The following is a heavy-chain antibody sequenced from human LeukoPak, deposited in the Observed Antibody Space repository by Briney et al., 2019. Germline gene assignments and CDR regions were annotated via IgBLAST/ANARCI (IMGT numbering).Heavy chain of an antibody. Sequence: SETLSLTCTVSGGSISSSSYYWGWIRQPPGKGLEWIGSIYYSGSTYYNPSLKSRVTISVDTSKNQFSLKLSSVTAADTAVYYCARGCYYDSSGYCYWGQGTLVTVSS. V-gene: IGHV4-39*07. J-gene: IGHJ4*02. D-gene: IGHD3-22*01. CDR2: IYYSGST. CDR3: ARGCYYDSSGYCY. CDR1: GGSISSSSYY.